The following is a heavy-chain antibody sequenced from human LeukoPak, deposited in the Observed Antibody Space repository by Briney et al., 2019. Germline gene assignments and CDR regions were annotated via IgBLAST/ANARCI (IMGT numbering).Heavy chain of an antibody. CDR2: ISGDGSST. D-gene: IGHD1-7*01. CDR3: ARGGWGTAIDY. CDR1: GFTFSSYW. J-gene: IGHJ4*02. V-gene: IGHV3-74*01. Sequence: GGALRLSCAASGFTFSSYWMHWVRQAPGKGLVWVSYISGDGSSTTYADSVKGRFTISRDNAKNTLDLQMNSLRAEDTAVYYCARGGWGTAIDYWAQGTLVTVPA.